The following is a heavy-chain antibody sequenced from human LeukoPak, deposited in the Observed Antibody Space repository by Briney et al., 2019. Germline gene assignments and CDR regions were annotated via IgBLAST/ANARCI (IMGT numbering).Heavy chain of an antibody. CDR2: IISSGSDK. V-gene: IGHV3-21*01. CDR3: ARGNPDYSRTWHDY. Sequence: GGSLRLSCAASGFTFSSYSMNWGRQDPGKGLEWVSTIISSGSDKYYADSVKGRFTISRDNAKNTLYLQMNSLRAEDTAVYFCARGNPDYSRTWHDYWGQGTLVTVSS. D-gene: IGHD6-13*01. J-gene: IGHJ4*02. CDR1: GFTFSSYS.